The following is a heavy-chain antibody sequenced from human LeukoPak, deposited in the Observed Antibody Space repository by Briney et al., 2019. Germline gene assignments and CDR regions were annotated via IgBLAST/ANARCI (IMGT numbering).Heavy chain of an antibody. J-gene: IGHJ5*02. CDR3: ARGFYDSSGYSNCFDP. CDR2: IYYTGTT. CDR1: GDSISSSD. V-gene: IGHV4-59*01. Sequence: SKTLSLTCTASGDSISSSDWSWIRQPPGKTLEWIGDIYYTGTTNYNPSLKNRVNLSTDTSKKQSPLNLKSVTGEDTAVYYCARGFYDSSGYSNCFDPWGQGTLVTVSP. D-gene: IGHD3-22*01.